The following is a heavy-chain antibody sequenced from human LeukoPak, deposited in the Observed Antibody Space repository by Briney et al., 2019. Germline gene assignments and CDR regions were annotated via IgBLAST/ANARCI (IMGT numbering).Heavy chain of an antibody. CDR2: ISSSGSTI. J-gene: IGHJ4*02. D-gene: IGHD3-22*01. Sequence: GGSLRLSCAASGFTFSSYEMNWVRQAPGKGLEWVSYISSSGSTIYYADSVKGRFTISRDNAKNSLYLQMNSLRAEDTAVYYCARGAYCYDSSGAFDYWGQGTLATVSS. CDR1: GFTFSSYE. V-gene: IGHV3-48*03. CDR3: ARGAYCYDSSGAFDY.